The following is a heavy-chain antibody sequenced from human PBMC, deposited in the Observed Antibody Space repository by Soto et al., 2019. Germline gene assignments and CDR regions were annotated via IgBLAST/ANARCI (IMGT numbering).Heavy chain of an antibody. V-gene: IGHV4-34*01. D-gene: IGHD6-19*01. J-gene: IGHJ4*02. Sequence: SXTLSLTCAVYGGSFGGYYWSWIRQPPGKGLEWIGEIXHSGSXNYNTYIKSRXXISVDKSXXQFYMKLSSVTAAETAVYYCARGYGSSGWYFDYWGQGTLVTVSS. CDR2: IXHSGSX. CDR1: GGSFGGYY. CDR3: ARGYGSSGWYFDY.